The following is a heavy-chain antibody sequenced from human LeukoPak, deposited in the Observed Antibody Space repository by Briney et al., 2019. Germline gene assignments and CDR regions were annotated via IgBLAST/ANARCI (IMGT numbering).Heavy chain of an antibody. CDR1: GFTFSSYW. V-gene: IGHV3-7*01. D-gene: IGHD1-26*01. CDR3: ARGGGSYSGSPFVY. J-gene: IGHJ4*02. Sequence: GGSLRLSCAASGFTFSSYWMSWLRQAPGKGLERVANIKQDGSEKYYVDSVKGRFTISRDNAKNSLYLQMNSLRAEDTAVYYCARGGGSYSGSPFVYWGQGTLVTVSS. CDR2: IKQDGSEK.